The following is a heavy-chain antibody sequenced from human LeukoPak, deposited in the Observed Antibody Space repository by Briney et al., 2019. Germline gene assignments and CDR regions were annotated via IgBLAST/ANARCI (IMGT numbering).Heavy chain of an antibody. V-gene: IGHV3-30*02. CDR2: IRYDGSNK. Sequence: GGSLRLSCAASGFTFSSYGMHWVRQAPGKGLEWVAFIRYDGSNKYYADSVKGRFTISRDNAKNTLYLQMNSLRAEDTAVYYCATSYDFWSGYPLGAFDIWGQGTMVTVSS. J-gene: IGHJ3*02. CDR1: GFTFSSYG. D-gene: IGHD3-3*01. CDR3: ATSYDFWSGYPLGAFDI.